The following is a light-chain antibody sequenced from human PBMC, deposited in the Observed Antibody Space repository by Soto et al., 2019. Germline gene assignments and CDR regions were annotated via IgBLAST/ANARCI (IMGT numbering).Light chain of an antibody. J-gene: IGKJ5*01. Sequence: EIVLTQSPGTLSLSPGDRATLSCRASQSVSSSYLAWYQQKPGQAPGLLIYGASTRATGIPDRFSGSGSGTDFTLTISRLEPEDFAVYYCHHYGGSPITFGQGTRLDIK. V-gene: IGKV3-20*01. CDR3: HHYGGSPIT. CDR2: GAS. CDR1: QSVSSSY.